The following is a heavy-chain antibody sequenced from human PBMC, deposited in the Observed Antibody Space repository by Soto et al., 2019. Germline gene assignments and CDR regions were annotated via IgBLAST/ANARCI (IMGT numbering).Heavy chain of an antibody. D-gene: IGHD2-2*01. J-gene: IGHJ6*02. CDR1: GFSFSSDA. CDR3: APRYIVEVVGDSCDGMDV. Sequence: GGSPRLSFAASGFSFSSDAMSWFRQAPGKGLEWVSAISGSGGSTYYADSVKGRFTISRDNSKNTLYLQMNSLRAEDTAVYYCAPRYIVEVVGDSCDGMDVWGQGTTVSVSS. CDR2: ISGSGGST. V-gene: IGHV3-23*01.